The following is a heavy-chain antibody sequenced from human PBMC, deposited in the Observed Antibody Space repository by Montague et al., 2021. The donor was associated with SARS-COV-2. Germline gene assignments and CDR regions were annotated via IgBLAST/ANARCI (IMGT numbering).Heavy chain of an antibody. V-gene: IGHV4-34*01. Sequence: SETLSLTCAVYGGSFSGYYWSWIRQPPGKGLEWIGEINHSGSTNYNPSLKSRVTISVDTSKNQFSLELSSVTAADTAVYYCARGPHSLRYRYNWFDPWGQGTRVTVSS. J-gene: IGHJ5*02. D-gene: IGHD3-16*02. CDR2: INHSGST. CDR1: GGSFSGYY. CDR3: ARGPHSLRYRYNWFDP.